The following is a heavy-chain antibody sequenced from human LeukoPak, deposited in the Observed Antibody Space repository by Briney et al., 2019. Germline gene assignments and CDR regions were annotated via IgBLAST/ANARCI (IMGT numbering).Heavy chain of an antibody. CDR1: GFTFSSYE. D-gene: IGHD4-17*01. J-gene: IGHJ4*02. V-gene: IGHV3-48*03. Sequence: PGGSLRLSCAASGFTFSSYEMNWVRQAPGKGLEWVSYISSSGSTIYYADSLEGRFTISRDNSKNSLYLQMNSLRVEDTAVYYCARIRTTVTTSDYWGQGTLVTVSS. CDR3: ARIRTTVTTSDY. CDR2: ISSSGSTI.